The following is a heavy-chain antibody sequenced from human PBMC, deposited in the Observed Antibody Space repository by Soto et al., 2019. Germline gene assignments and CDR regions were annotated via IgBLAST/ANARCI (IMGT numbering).Heavy chain of an antibody. J-gene: IGHJ6*03. Sequence: QVQLVQSGAEVKKPGASVKVSCKASGYTFTGYYMHWVRQAPGQGLEWMGWINPNSGGTNYAQKFQGWVARTRDTSISTAYRERSRLRSDDTAVYYCARGGVVVAAAANYYYYYYMDVWGKGTTVTVSS. V-gene: IGHV1-2*04. CDR2: INPNSGGT. CDR1: GYTFTGYY. D-gene: IGHD2-15*01. CDR3: ARGGVVVAAAANYYYYYYMDV.